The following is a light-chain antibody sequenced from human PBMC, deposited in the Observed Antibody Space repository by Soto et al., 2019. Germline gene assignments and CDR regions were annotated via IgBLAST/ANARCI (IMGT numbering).Light chain of an antibody. J-gene: IGLJ1*01. Sequence: SALTQPASGSGSPGRSITISCPGTSSDVGGYDYVSWYQQLPGKAPKLLIYDVNNRPSGVSHRFSGPKSGNTASLTISGLQAEDEADYYCSSYTGSSTFVFGTGTKVTVL. CDR2: DVN. V-gene: IGLV2-14*01. CDR3: SSYTGSSTFV. CDR1: SSDVGGYDY.